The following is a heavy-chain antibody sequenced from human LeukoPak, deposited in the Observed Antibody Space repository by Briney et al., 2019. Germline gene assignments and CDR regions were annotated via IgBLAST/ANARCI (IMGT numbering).Heavy chain of an antibody. V-gene: IGHV1-2*02. CDR1: GYTFTGYY. CDR2: IDPNRGGT. D-gene: IGHD2-2*01. Sequence: ASVKVSCKASGYTFTGYYLHWVRQAPGQGLEWMGWIDPNRGGTNYAQKFQGGVTMTTDTSISTAYMELSRLRSDDTAVYFCARGRGEYELPPYYYYYMDVWGKGTTVTVSS. CDR3: ARGRGEYELPPYYYYYMDV. J-gene: IGHJ6*03.